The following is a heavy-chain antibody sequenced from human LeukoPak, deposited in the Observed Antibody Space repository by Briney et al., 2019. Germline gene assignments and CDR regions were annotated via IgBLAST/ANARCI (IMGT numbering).Heavy chain of an antibody. V-gene: IGHV3-21*01. J-gene: IGHJ6*02. D-gene: IGHD2-15*01. CDR1: GFSFSIYS. CDR3: ARYGVVVAAIYYYYGMDV. CDR2: ISSSSSYI. Sequence: GGSLRLSCAASGFSFSIYSLNWVRQAPGKGLEWVSSISSSSSYIYYADSVKGRFTISRDNAKNSLYLQMNSLRAEDTAVYYCARYGVVVAAIYYYYGMDVWGQGTTVTVSS.